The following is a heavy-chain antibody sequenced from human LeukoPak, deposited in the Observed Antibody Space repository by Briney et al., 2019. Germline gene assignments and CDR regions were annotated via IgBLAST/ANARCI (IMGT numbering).Heavy chain of an antibody. J-gene: IGHJ4*02. D-gene: IGHD3-22*01. CDR2: IYYSGST. Sequence: SETLSLTCAVYGGSFSGYYWSWIRQPPGKGLEWIGYIYYSGSTNYNPSLKSRVTISVDTSKNQFSLKLSSVTAADTAVYYCAAAPPGHYDSSGYFDYWGQGTLVTVSS. V-gene: IGHV4-59*08. CDR3: AAAPPGHYDSSGYFDY. CDR1: GGSFSGYY.